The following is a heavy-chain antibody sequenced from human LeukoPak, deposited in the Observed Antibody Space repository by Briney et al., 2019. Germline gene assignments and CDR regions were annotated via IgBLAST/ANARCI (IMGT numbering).Heavy chain of an antibody. CDR3: AREGVGATKRGALDY. D-gene: IGHD1-26*01. Sequence: ASVKVSCKVSGGTFSSYAISWVLQAPGQGLEWMGGIIPIFGTANYAQKFQGRVMITADESTSTAYMELSSLRFEDTAVYYCAREGVGATKRGALDYWGQGTLVTVSS. J-gene: IGHJ4*02. CDR1: GGTFSSYA. V-gene: IGHV1-69*13. CDR2: IIPIFGTA.